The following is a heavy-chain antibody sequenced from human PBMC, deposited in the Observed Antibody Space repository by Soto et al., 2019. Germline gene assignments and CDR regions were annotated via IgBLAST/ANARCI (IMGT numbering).Heavy chain of an antibody. Sequence: ASVKVSCQASGYTFTSYDINWVRPATGKGLEWMGWMNPNSGNTGYAQKFQGRVTMTRNTSISTAYMELSSLRSEDTAVDYGARGPVSSSSWTYYYYGMDVWGQGTTVTVSS. CDR1: GYTFTSYD. D-gene: IGHD6-13*01. J-gene: IGHJ6*02. CDR3: ARGPVSSSSWTYYYYGMDV. CDR2: MNPNSGNT. V-gene: IGHV1-8*01.